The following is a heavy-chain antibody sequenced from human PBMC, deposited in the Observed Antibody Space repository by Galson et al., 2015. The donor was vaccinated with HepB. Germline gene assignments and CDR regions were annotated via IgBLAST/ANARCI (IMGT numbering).Heavy chain of an antibody. J-gene: IGHJ6*02. CDR3: ARLGHEGYHYYGMDV. V-gene: IGHV5-51*01. Sequence: QSGAEVKKPGESLKIPCKASGYSFRNYWIGWVRQMPGKGLECMGIIYPGDSETRYSPSFQGQVTLSADKSTNTAYLQWSSLKASDTAMYYCARLGHEGYHYYGMDVGGQGTTVTVSS. CDR1: GYSFRNYW. D-gene: IGHD2-2*01. CDR2: IYPGDSET.